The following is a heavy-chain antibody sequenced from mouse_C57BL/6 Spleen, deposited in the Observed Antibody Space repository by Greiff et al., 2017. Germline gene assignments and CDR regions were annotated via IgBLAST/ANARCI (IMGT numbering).Heavy chain of an antibody. CDR3: ASYYYGNYFDC. Sequence: EVQLQQSGAELVKPGASVKLSCTASGFNITAYYMHWVKQRTEQGLEWIGRIDPEDGETKYAPKFPGKATITADTSSNTAYLQLSSLTSEDTAVYYCASYYYGNYFDCWGQGTTLTVSS. CDR2: IDPEDGET. D-gene: IGHD1-1*01. V-gene: IGHV14-2*01. J-gene: IGHJ2*01. CDR1: GFNITAYY.